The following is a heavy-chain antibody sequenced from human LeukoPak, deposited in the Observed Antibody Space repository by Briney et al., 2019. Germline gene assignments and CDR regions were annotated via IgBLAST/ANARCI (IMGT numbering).Heavy chain of an antibody. D-gene: IGHD1-26*01. CDR2: ISYDGSNK. CDR1: GFTFSSYG. CDR3: AKDLVDSGSSPYNWFDP. Sequence: GGSLRLSCAASGFTFSSYGMHWVRQAPGKGLEWVAVISYDGSNKYYADSVKGRFTISRDNSKNTLYLQMNSLRAEDTAVYYCAKDLVDSGSSPYNWFDPWGQGTLVTVSS. J-gene: IGHJ5*02. V-gene: IGHV3-30*18.